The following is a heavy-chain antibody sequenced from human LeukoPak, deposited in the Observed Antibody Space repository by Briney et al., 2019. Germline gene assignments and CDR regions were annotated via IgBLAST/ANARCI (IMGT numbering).Heavy chain of an antibody. CDR1: GFTFSSYA. J-gene: IGHJ6*02. Sequence: PGGSLRLSCAASGFTFSSYAMSWVRQAPGEGLEWVSAISGSGGSTYYADSVKGRFTISRDNSKNTLYLQMNSLRAEDTAVYYCAKLTYSSGWYGNGMDVWGQGTMVTASS. CDR3: AKLTYSSGWYGNGMDV. D-gene: IGHD6-19*01. CDR2: ISGSGGST. V-gene: IGHV3-23*01.